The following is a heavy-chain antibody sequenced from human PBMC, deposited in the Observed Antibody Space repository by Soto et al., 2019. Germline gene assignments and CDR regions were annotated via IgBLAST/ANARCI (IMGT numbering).Heavy chain of an antibody. CDR3: ARVGVWGWGLVAYYFDY. D-gene: IGHD3-16*01. CDR1: GFTFSSYA. J-gene: IGHJ4*02. CDR2: ISYDGSNK. Sequence: GGSLRLSCAASGFTFSSYAMHWVRQAPGKGLEWVAVISYDGSNKYYADSVKGRFTISRDNSKNTLYLQMNSLRAEDTAVYYCARVGVWGWGLVAYYFDYWGQGTLVTVSS. V-gene: IGHV3-30*04.